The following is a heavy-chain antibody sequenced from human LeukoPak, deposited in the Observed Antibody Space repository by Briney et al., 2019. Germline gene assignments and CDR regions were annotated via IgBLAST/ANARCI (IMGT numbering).Heavy chain of an antibody. V-gene: IGHV4-59*01. J-gene: IGHJ4*02. CDR1: GGSISSYY. D-gene: IGHD3-22*01. CDR3: AGQNYYDSSGYLD. Sequence: PSETLSLTCTVSGGSISSYYWSWIRQPPGKGLEWIGYIYYSGSTNYNPSLKSRVTISVDTSKNQFSLKLSSVTAADTAVYYCAGQNYYDSSGYLDWGQGTLVTVST. CDR2: IYYSGST.